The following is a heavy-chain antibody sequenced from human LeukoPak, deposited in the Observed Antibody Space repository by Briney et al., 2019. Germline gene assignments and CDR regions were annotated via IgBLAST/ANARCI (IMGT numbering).Heavy chain of an antibody. CDR2: INPNSGGT. CDR3: ARRTTYYYDSSGYHFDY. CDR1: GYTFTGYY. V-gene: IGHV1-2*02. D-gene: IGHD3-22*01. J-gene: IGHJ4*02. Sequence: EASVKVSCKASGYTFTGYYMHWVRQAPGQGLEWMGWINPNSGGTNYAQKFQGRVTMTRDTSISTAYMELSRLRSDDTAVYYCARRTTYYYDSSGYHFDYWGQGTLVTVSS.